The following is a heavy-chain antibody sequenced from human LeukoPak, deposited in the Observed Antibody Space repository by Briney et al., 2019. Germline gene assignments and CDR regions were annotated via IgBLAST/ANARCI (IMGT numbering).Heavy chain of an antibody. V-gene: IGHV3-23*01. D-gene: IGHD2-2*01. Sequence: GGSLRLSCAASGFTFSSYAMSWVRQAPGKGLEWVSAISGSGGSTYYADSVMGRFTISRDNSKNTLYLQMNSLRAEDTAVYYCAKDHAPPGAFDIWGQGTMVTVSS. CDR2: ISGSGGST. CDR3: AKDHAPPGAFDI. CDR1: GFTFSSYA. J-gene: IGHJ3*02.